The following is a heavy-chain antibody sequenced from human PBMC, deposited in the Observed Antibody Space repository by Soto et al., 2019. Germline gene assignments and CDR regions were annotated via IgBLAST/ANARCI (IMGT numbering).Heavy chain of an antibody. Sequence: ASETLSLTCAVYGGSLSGSYWSWIRQPPGKGLEWIGEIHHSGNTIYNPSLKSRVTISLDTSKNQFSLKLSSVTAADTAVYYCARVPTPWGQGTLVTVSS. CDR2: IHHSGNT. CDR3: ARVPTP. V-gene: IGHV4-34*01. CDR1: GGSLSGSY. J-gene: IGHJ5*02.